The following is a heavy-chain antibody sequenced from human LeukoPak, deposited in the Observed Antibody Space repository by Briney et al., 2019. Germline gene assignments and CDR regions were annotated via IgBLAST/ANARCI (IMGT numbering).Heavy chain of an antibody. CDR3: ARDTSPNWYFDL. Sequence: GRSLRLSCAASGFTFDDYAMHWVRQAPGKGLEWVSGISWNSGSIGYADSVKGRFTISRDNAKNSLYLQMNSLRAEDTAVYYCARDTSPNWYFDLWGRGTLVTVSS. CDR1: GFTFDDYA. CDR2: ISWNSGSI. V-gene: IGHV3-9*01. J-gene: IGHJ2*01.